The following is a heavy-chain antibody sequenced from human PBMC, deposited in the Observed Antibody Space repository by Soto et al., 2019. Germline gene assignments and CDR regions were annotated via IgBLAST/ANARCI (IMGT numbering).Heavy chain of an antibody. CDR3: ARDRNGLVAGYYYGMDV. CDR2: ISYDGSNK. V-gene: IGHV3-30-3*01. D-gene: IGHD2-15*01. Sequence: GGSLRLSCAASGFTFSSYAMHWVRQAPGKGLEWVAVISYDGSNKYYADSVKGRFTISRDNSKNTLYLQMNSLRAEDTAVYYCARDRNGLVAGYYYGMDVWGQGTTVTVSS. J-gene: IGHJ6*02. CDR1: GFTFSSYA.